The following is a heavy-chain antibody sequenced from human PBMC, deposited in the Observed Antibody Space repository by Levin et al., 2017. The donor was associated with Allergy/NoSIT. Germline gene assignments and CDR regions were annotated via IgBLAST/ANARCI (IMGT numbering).Heavy chain of an antibody. J-gene: IGHJ4*02. CDR2: TSSNGNDK. CDR3: ASGCGESNNCYIMDN. D-gene: IGHD2/OR15-2a*01. CDR1: GFTFSSHG. V-gene: IGHV3-30*03. Sequence: LSLTCAASGFTFSSHGIHWVRQAPGKGLEWVAVTSSNGNDKKYAESVKGRFTISRDNSKNTLYLQMNSLRTEDTAVYYCASGCGESNNCYIMDNWGQGTQVTVSS.